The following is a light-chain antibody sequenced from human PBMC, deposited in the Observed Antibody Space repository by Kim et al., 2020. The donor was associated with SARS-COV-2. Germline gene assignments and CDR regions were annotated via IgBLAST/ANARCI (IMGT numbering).Light chain of an antibody. CDR1: CSDVGGYNY. CDR3: SSYTSSSTWV. J-gene: IGLJ3*02. Sequence: GQSFTIPSTGPCSDVGGYNYVSWYQQHPGKAPKLMIYDVSKRPSGVSNRFSGSKSGNTASLTISGLQAEDEADYYCSSYTSSSTWVFGGGTQLTVL. V-gene: IGLV2-14*04. CDR2: DVS.